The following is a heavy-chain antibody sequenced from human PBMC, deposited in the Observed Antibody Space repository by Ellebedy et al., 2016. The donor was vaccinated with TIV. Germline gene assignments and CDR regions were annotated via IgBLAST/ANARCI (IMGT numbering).Heavy chain of an antibody. CDR2: ISSSSSYI. J-gene: IGHJ2*01. D-gene: IGHD6-13*01. CDR1: GFTFSSYS. Sequence: GGSLRLXXAASGFTFSSYSMNWVRQAPGKGLEWVSSISSSSSYIYYADSVKGRFTISRDNAKNSLYLQMNSLRAEDTAVYYCASVPPGTWYFDPWGRGTLVTVSS. V-gene: IGHV3-21*01. CDR3: ASVPPGTWYFDP.